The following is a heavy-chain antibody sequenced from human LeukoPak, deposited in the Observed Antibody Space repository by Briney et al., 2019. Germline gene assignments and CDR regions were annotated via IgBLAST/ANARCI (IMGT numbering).Heavy chain of an antibody. CDR2: IYYSGST. CDR3: ARRRPKSMGRYFDY. CDR1: GYSISSGYY. D-gene: IGHD3-10*01. Sequence: KPSETLSLTCTVSGYSISSGYYWGWIRQPPGKGLEWIGSIYYSGSTYYNPSLKSRVTISVDTSKNQFSLKLSSVTAADTAVYYCARRRPKSMGRYFDYWGQGTLVTVSS. V-gene: IGHV4-38-2*02. J-gene: IGHJ4*02.